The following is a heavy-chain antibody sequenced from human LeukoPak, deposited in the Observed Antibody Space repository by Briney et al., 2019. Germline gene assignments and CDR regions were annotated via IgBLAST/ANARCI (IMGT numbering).Heavy chain of an antibody. CDR2: IHYSGST. CDR1: NGPFSSYY. V-gene: IGHV4-59*01. D-gene: IGHD5-12*01. Sequence: PETLSLTCGVYNGPFSSYYWSWIRQPPGKGLEWIGYIHYSGSTHYNPSLKSRVTISVDTSKNQVSLKLRSVTAADTAVYYCARTTEGYAGGPGYSYYYYMDVWGKGTTVTISS. CDR3: ARTTEGYAGGPGYSYYYYMDV. J-gene: IGHJ6*03.